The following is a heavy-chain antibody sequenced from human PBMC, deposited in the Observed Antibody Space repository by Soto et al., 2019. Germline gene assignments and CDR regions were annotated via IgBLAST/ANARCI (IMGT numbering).Heavy chain of an antibody. CDR1: GGSITSGGSF. CDR3: ARGGASSKWFAP. D-gene: IGHD2-15*01. V-gene: IGHV4-31*03. Sequence: LSLTCTVSGGSITSGGSFWSWIRQHPGKGPEWIAFIGYSGTTSYNPSLESRVTVSVDTSKSQFSLNLTSVTAADTAVYYCARGGASSKWFAPWGQGTLVTVSS. CDR2: IGYSGTT. J-gene: IGHJ5*02.